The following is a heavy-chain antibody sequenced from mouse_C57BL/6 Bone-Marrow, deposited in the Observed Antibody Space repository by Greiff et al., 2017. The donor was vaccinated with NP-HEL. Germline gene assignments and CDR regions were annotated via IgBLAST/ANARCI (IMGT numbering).Heavy chain of an antibody. CDR3: ARLYYDYDGYFDV. CDR2: IRNKANGYTT. V-gene: IGHV7-3*01. J-gene: IGHJ1*03. D-gene: IGHD2-4*01. CDR1: GFTFTDYY. Sequence: EVQRVESGGGLVQPGGSLSLSCAASGFTFTDYYMSWVRQPPGKALEWLGFIRNKANGYTTEYSASVKGRFTISRDNSQSILYLQMNALRAEDSATYYCARLYYDYDGYFDVWGTGTTVTVSS.